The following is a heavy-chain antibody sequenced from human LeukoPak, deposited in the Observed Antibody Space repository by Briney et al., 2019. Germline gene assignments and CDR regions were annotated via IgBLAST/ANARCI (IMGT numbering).Heavy chain of an antibody. CDR3: ARLYGSVYYYYMDV. J-gene: IGHJ6*03. Sequence: SETLSLNCTVSGGSLTLYYWSWIRQPAGKGLEWIGRIYTSGSTNYNPSLKSRVSMSVDTSKNQFSPNLRSVTAADTAVYYCARLYGSVYYYYMDVWGKGTTVTVSS. V-gene: IGHV4-4*07. D-gene: IGHD3-10*01. CDR1: GGSLTLYY. CDR2: IYTSGST.